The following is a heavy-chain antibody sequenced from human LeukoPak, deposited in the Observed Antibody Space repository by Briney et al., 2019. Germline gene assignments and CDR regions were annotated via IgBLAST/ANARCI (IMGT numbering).Heavy chain of an antibody. Sequence: PGGSLRLSCAASGFTFSSYEMNWVRQAPGKGLEWVSYISSSGSTIYYADSVKGRFTISRDNSKNTLYLQMNSLRAEDTAVYYCAPIAIRSGYWGQGTLVTVSS. CDR3: APIAIRSGY. CDR1: GFTFSSYE. D-gene: IGHD3-9*01. V-gene: IGHV3-48*03. J-gene: IGHJ4*02. CDR2: ISSSGSTI.